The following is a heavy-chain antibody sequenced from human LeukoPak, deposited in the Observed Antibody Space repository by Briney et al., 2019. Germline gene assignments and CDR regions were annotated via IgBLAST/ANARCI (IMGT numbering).Heavy chain of an antibody. Sequence: SETLSLTCTVSGGSISSYYWSWIRQPPGKGLEWIGYIYYSGSTNYNPSLKSRVTISVDTSKNQFSLKLSSVTAADTAVYYCARTKPGAVPGDFYYWGQGTLVTVSS. CDR3: ARTKPGAVPGDFYY. CDR1: GGSISSYY. D-gene: IGHD6-19*01. V-gene: IGHV4-59*01. CDR2: IYYSGST. J-gene: IGHJ4*02.